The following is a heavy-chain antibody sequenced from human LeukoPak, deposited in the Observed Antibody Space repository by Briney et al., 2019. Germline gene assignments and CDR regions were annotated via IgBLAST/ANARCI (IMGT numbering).Heavy chain of an antibody. CDR3: ARHSAHFDILTGYFKP. CDR2: IDPSDSDT. V-gene: IGHV5-10-1*01. J-gene: IGHJ5*02. Sequence: GESLKISCRSSGYSFTGYWISWVRQMPGKGLEWMGKIDPSDSDTEYSPSFQGHVTISADKSISTAYLQWTSLKASDTAIYYCARHSAHFDILTGYFKPWGQGTLVTVSS. CDR1: GYSFTGYW. D-gene: IGHD3-9*01.